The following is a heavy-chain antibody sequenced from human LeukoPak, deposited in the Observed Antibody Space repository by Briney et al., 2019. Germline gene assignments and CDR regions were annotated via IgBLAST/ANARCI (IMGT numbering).Heavy chain of an antibody. CDR3: ARKMGYYDSSGPYDMDV. CDR1: GYTFTSYA. Sequence: ASVKVSCKASGYTFTSYAMNWVRQAPGQGLEWMGWINTNTGNPTYAQGFTGRFVFSLDTSVSTAYLQISSLKAEDTAVYYCARKMGYYDSSGPYDMDVWGQGTTVTVSS. J-gene: IGHJ6*02. V-gene: IGHV7-4-1*02. D-gene: IGHD3-22*01. CDR2: INTNTGNP.